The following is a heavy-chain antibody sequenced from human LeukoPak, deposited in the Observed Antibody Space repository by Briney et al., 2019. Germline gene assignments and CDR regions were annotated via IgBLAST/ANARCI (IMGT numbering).Heavy chain of an antibody. CDR3: AKDKGGSYLSGAFDI. CDR2: ISSSSSTI. V-gene: IGHV3-48*01. CDR1: GFTFSSYS. D-gene: IGHD1-26*01. J-gene: IGHJ3*02. Sequence: PGGSLRLSCAASGFTFSSYSMNWVRQAPGKGLEWVSYISSSSSTIYYADSVKGRFTISRDNAKNSLYLQMNSLRAEDMALYYCAKDKGGSYLSGAFDIWGQGTMVTVSS.